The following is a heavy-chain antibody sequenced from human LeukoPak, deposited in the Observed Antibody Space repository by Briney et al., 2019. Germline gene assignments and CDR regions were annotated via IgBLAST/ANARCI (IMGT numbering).Heavy chain of an antibody. CDR2: ISSSSSTI. CDR3: ARDRGDGYNYGEYFQH. Sequence: GGSLRLSCAASGFTFSSYTMNWVRQAPGKGLEWVSYISSSSSTIYYADSVKGRFTISRDNAKNSLYLQMNSLRAEDTAVYYCARDRGDGYNYGEYFQHWGQGTLVTVSS. D-gene: IGHD5-24*01. CDR1: GFTFSSYT. V-gene: IGHV3-48*01. J-gene: IGHJ1*01.